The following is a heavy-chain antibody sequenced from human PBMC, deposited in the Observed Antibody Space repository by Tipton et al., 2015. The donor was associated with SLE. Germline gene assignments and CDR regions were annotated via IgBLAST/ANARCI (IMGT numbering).Heavy chain of an antibody. D-gene: IGHD2-15*01. CDR3: RGTPYYQYYMDV. J-gene: IGHJ6*03. CDR2: VYTSGTT. Sequence: GLVKPSQTLSLTCTVSGGSISSDDYYWTWIRQHPGKGLEWIGRVYTSGTTNYNPSLKSRVSISVDTSKNQFSLNLSSVTAADTAVYYCRGTPYYQYYMDVWGRGTTVTVSS. CDR1: GGSISSDDYY. V-gene: IGHV4-61*02.